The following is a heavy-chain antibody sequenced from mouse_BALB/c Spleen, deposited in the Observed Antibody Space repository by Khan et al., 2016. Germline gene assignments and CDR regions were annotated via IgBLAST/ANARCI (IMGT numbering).Heavy chain of an antibody. D-gene: IGHD1-2*01. J-gene: IGHJ4*01. Sequence: QVQLKESGGELMKPGASVKISCKATGYTFSNNWIEWVKQRPGHGLEWIGEILPGSANTNYNEKFKGKVTFTADTSSNTAYMQVSRLTSEDSAVYYCARWLDGAMDHWGQGTSVTVSS. V-gene: IGHV1-9*01. CDR3: ARWLDGAMDH. CDR2: ILPGSANT. CDR1: GYTFSNNW.